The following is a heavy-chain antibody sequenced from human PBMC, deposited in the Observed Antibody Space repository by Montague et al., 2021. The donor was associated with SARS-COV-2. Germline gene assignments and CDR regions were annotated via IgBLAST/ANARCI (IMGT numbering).Heavy chain of an antibody. CDR2: IYYSGST. D-gene: IGHD6-13*01. CDR3: ARVGRQQLVRLSGMDV. J-gene: IGHJ6*02. V-gene: IGHV4-39*07. CDR1: GGSISSSSYY. Sequence: ETLSLTCTVAGGSISSSSYYWGWIRQPPGKGLEWIGSIYYSGSTYYNPSPKSRVTISVDTTKNQFSLKLSSVTAADTAVYYCARVGRQQLVRLSGMDVWGQGTTVTVSS.